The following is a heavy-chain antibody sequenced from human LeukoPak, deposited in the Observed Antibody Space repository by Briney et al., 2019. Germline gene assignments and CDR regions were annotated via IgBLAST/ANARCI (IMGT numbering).Heavy chain of an antibody. D-gene: IGHD3-22*01. J-gene: IGHJ4*02. CDR1: GLTVSNNY. CDR3: AGADSGCYYSWPHY. CDR2: IYSGGNT. Sequence: GGSLRLSCAASGLTVSNNYMSWVRQAPGKGLEWVSVIYSGGNTSSAAYVMGRFTISSDNSNNTLYLLMISMRAEDTAVYYCAGADSGCYYSWPHYWGQGTLVTVSS. V-gene: IGHV3-66*01.